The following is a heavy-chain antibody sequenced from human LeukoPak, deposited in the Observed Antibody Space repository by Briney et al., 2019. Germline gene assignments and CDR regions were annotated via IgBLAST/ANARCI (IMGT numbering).Heavy chain of an antibody. V-gene: IGHV4-34*01. CDR3: ARSTGYYYGSGSYYFDY. D-gene: IGHD3-10*01. J-gene: IGHJ4*02. Sequence: PSETLSFTCAVYGGSFSGYYWSWIRQPPGKGLEWIGEINHSGSTNYNPSLKSRVTISVDTSKNQFSLKLSSVTAADTAVYYCARSTGYYYGSGSYYFDYWGQGTLVTVSS. CDR2: INHSGST. CDR1: GGSFSGYY.